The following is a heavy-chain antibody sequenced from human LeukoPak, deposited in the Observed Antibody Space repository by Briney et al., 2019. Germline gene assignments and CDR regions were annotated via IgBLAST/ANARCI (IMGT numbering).Heavy chain of an antibody. CDR3: ARGARRAGDLDVFDI. J-gene: IGHJ3*02. CDR1: GYTFTDYY. D-gene: IGHD7-27*01. V-gene: IGHV1-46*01. Sequence: ASVKVSCKASGYTFTDYYLHWVRQAPGEGLEWMGIIDPSGGTTNHAQKFQGRVTMTRDTSTSTAHMGLSSLRSEDTAVYYCARGARRAGDLDVFDIWGQGTMVTVSS. CDR2: IDPSGGTT.